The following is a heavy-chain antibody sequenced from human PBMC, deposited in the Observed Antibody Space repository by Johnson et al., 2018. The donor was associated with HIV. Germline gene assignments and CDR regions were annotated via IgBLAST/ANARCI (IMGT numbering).Heavy chain of an antibody. V-gene: IGHV3-66*01. CDR3: SVDAFDI. Sequence: VQLVESGGGLVQPGGSLRLSCAASGFTFSTYDMHWVRQATGKGLEWVSVIYSGGSTYYADSVKGRFTISRDNSKNTLYLQMNSLRAEDTAVYYCSVDAFDIWGQGTMVTVSS. J-gene: IGHJ3*02. CDR1: GFTFSTYD. CDR2: IYSGGST.